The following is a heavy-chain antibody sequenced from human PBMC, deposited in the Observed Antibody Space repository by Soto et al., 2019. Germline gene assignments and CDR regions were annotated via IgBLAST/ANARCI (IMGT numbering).Heavy chain of an antibody. J-gene: IGHJ5*02. CDR1: GGSSSGYY. D-gene: IGHD2-21*02. V-gene: IGHV4-34*01. Sequence: KTSETLSLTCAVYGGSSSGYYWSWIRQPPGKGLEWIGEINHSGSTNYNPSLKSRVTISVDTSKNQFSLKLSSVTAADTAVYYCARVVVTAIPRRSNWFDPWGQGTLVTVSS. CDR2: INHSGST. CDR3: ARVVVTAIPRRSNWFDP.